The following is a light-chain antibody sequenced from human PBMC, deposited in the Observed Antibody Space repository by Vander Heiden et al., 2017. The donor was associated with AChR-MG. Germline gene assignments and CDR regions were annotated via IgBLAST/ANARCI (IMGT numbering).Light chain of an antibody. J-gene: IGKJ1*01. CDR2: WGS. V-gene: IGKV4-1*01. Sequence: DILLTQSPDSLAVSLGERATTTCQSSQGVLYRSNSKNDLAWYQQKPGQPPKRLIDWGSTRESGVPDRVRGSGSGTECTRTMRRLQAEDVAVDDGQEWERAAGWRFGQGAKVEIK. CDR3: QEWERAAGWR. CDR1: QGVLYRSNSKND.